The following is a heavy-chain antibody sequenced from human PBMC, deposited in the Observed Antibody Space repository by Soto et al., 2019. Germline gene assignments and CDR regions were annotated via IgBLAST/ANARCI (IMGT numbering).Heavy chain of an antibody. J-gene: IGHJ6*02. D-gene: IGHD3-3*01. CDR2: ISAYNGNT. CDR1: GYTFTSYG. CDR3: ASDGGVTIFGVVPMDV. Sequence: QGQLVQSGAEVKKPGASVKVSCKASGYTFTSYGISWARQAPGQGLEWMGWISAYNGNTNYAQKLQGRVTMTTDTSTSTAYVELRSLRYEATAVYYCASDGGVTIFGVVPMDVWGQGTTVTVSS. V-gene: IGHV1-18*04.